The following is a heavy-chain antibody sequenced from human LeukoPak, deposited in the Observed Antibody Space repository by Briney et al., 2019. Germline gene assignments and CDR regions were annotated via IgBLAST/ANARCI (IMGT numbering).Heavy chain of an antibody. Sequence: ASVKVSCKASGYTFTSHYMHWVRQAPGQGLEWMGIINPSGGSTSYAQKFQGRVTMTRDTSTSTVYMELSSLRSEDTAVYYCARDAMGNYYDILTGYPNWFDPWGQGTLVTVSS. CDR1: GYTFTSHY. V-gene: IGHV1-46*01. CDR3: ARDAMGNYYDILTGYPNWFDP. D-gene: IGHD3-9*01. J-gene: IGHJ5*02. CDR2: INPSGGST.